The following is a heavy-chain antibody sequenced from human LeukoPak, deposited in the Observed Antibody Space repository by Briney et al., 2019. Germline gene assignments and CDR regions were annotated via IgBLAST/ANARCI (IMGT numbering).Heavy chain of an antibody. J-gene: IGHJ4*02. CDR2: ISPTDDST. V-gene: IGHV3-23*01. Sequence: PGGSLRLSCAASGFTFNNYAMSWVRQAPGKGLEWVSSISPTDDSTYYADSVNDRFTISRDNSKNTLYLQMSSLRAEDTAIYYCAQPKGTSRYGVDYWGRGTLVTVSS. CDR1: GFTFNNYA. D-gene: IGHD6-13*01. CDR3: AQPKGTSRYGVDY.